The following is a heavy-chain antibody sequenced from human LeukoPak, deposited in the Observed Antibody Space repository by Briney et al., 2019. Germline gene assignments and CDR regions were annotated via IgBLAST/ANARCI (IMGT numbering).Heavy chain of an antibody. CDR3: AIPVTGGNY. CDR2: IIPIFGTA. Sequence: XQXLEWMGRIIPIFGTANYAQKFQGRVTITTDESTSTAYMELSSLRSEDTAVYYCAIPVTGGNYWGQGTLVTVSS. V-gene: IGHV1-69*05. J-gene: IGHJ4*02. D-gene: IGHD3-16*01.